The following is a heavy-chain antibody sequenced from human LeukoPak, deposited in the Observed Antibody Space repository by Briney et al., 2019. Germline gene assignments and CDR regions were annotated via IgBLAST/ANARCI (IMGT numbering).Heavy chain of an antibody. Sequence: PGGSLRLSCAASGFTFGTYGMSWVRQAPGKGLVWVSRIHGDGISTTYADSVKGRFTISRDNAKNTLYLQMNSLRPEDTAVYFCASGELDSLYYFDYWGQGTLVTVSS. CDR3: ASGELDSLYYFDY. V-gene: IGHV3-74*01. J-gene: IGHJ4*02. CDR2: IHGDGIST. D-gene: IGHD1-1*01. CDR1: GFTFGTYG.